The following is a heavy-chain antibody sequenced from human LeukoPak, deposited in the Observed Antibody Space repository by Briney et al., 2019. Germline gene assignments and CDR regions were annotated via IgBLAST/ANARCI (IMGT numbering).Heavy chain of an antibody. CDR3: AVGAISPYHFDY. CDR2: IYTSGST. CDR1: GGSISSGSYY. Sequence: PSQTLSLTCTVSGGSISSGSYYWSWIRQPAGKGLEWIGRIYTSGSTNYNPSLKSRVTISVDTSKNQFSLKLSSVTAADTAVYYCAVGAISPYHFDYWGQGTLVTVSS. J-gene: IGHJ4*02. V-gene: IGHV4-61*02. D-gene: IGHD1-26*01.